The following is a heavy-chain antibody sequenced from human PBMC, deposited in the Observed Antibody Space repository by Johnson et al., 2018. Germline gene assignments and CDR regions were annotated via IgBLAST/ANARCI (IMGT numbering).Heavy chain of an antibody. Sequence: QLVESGPEVMKPGTSVKLSCKASIFTSSSSAVQWVRQARGQGLEWIGWIVVDSGKTNYAQKFQQRVTITRDKSKNTAYIELTSLRPEGTAVYYCAVQYCSNGLGEGRDPWGQGTRVTVSS. J-gene: IGHJ5*02. CDR1: IFTSSSSA. D-gene: IGHD2-8*01. CDR2: IVVDSGKT. CDR3: AVQYCSNGLGEGRDP. V-gene: IGHV1-58*01.